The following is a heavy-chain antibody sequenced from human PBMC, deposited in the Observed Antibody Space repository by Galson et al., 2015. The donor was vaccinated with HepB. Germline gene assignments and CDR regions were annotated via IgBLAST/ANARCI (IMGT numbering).Heavy chain of an antibody. J-gene: IGHJ5*02. CDR3: ARWGTAPRDCSGGSCYIGWFDP. V-gene: IGHV1-69*10. D-gene: IGHD2-15*01. CDR2: IIPILGIA. Sequence: SVKVSCKASGGTFSSYAISWVRQAPGQGLEWMGGIIPILGIANYAQKFQGRVTITADKSTSTAYMELSSLRSEDTAVYYCARWGTAPRDCSGGSCYIGWFDPWGQGTLVTVSS. CDR1: GGTFSSYA.